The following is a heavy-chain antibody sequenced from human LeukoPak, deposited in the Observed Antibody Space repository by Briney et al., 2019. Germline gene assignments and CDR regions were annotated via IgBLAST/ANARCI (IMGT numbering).Heavy chain of an antibody. J-gene: IGHJ6*04. CDR1: GGSISSYY. CDR3: ARDVPIDSSRRSRGGMDV. CDR2: IYYSGST. V-gene: IGHV4-59*01. D-gene: IGHD6-13*01. Sequence: SETLSLTCTVSGGSISSYYWSWIRQPPGKGLEWIGYIYYSGSTNYNPSLKSRVTISVDTSKNQFSLKLSSVTAADTAVYYCARDVPIDSSRRSRGGMDVWGKGTTVTVSS.